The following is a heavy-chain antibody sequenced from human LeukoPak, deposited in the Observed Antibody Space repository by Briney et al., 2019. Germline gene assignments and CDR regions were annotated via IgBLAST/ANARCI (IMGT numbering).Heavy chain of an antibody. CDR1: GGSISSGSYY. D-gene: IGHD5-24*01. Sequence: SETLSLTCTVSGGSISSGSYYWTWIRQPAGKGLEWIGRIYTSGSTTYNPSLKSRVTISVDTSKNQFSLKVSSVTAADTAVYYCARDNSVRDEAWWFNPWGQGTLVTVSS. CDR3: ARDNSVRDEAWWFNP. CDR2: IYTSGST. J-gene: IGHJ5*02. V-gene: IGHV4-61*02.